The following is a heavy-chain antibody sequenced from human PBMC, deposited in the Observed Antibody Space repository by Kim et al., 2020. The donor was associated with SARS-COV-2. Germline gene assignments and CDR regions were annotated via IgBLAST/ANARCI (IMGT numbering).Heavy chain of an antibody. V-gene: IGHV3-23*01. D-gene: IGHD1-26*01. Sequence: GGSLRLSCAASGFTFSNYAMSWVRQAPGKGLEWVSFVTGSGGATNYADSVKGRFTISRDNSKNMLYLQMNSLRAEDTAVYYCAKRLGWELLGVDHWGQGT. J-gene: IGHJ5*02. CDR1: GFTFSNYA. CDR3: AKRLGWELLGVDH. CDR2: VTGSGGAT.